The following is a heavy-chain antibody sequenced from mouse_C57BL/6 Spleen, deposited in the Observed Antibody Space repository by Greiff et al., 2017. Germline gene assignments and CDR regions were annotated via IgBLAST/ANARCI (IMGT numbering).Heavy chain of an antibody. V-gene: IGHV1-82*01. CDR3: SRRLRGYFDV. CDR2: IYPGDGDT. J-gene: IGHJ1*03. CDR1: GYAFSSSW. D-gene: IGHD1-1*01. Sequence: QVQLKESGPELVKPGASVKISCKASGYAFSSSWMNWVKQRPGKGLEWLGRIYPGDGDTNYNGKLKGKATLTADKSSSTPYMQLSSRTAEDSAVYFCSRRLRGYFDVWGTGTTVTVSS.